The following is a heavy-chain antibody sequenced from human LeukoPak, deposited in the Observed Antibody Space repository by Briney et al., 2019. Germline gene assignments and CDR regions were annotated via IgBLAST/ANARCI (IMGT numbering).Heavy chain of an antibody. D-gene: IGHD5-12*01. CDR2: IYSGGST. J-gene: IGHJ4*02. V-gene: IGHV3-53*01. CDR3: ARAVSGYRHFDY. Sequence: GGSLRLSCAASGFTFSSNYMTWVRQAPGKGLEWVSFIYSGGSTYYADSVKGRFTISRDISKNTLYLHMNSLRAEDTAVYYCARAVSGYRHFDYWGQGTLVTVSS. CDR1: GFTFSSNY.